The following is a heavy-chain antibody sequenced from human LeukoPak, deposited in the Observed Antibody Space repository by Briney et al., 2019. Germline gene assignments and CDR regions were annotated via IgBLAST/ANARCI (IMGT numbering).Heavy chain of an antibody. CDR3: SRGGGLDV. D-gene: IGHD3-16*01. V-gene: IGHV3-7*03. CDR2: INHNGNVN. J-gene: IGHJ6*02. Sequence: GGSLRLSCAASGFTFSSYWMNWARQAPGKGLEWVASINHNGNVNYYVDSVKGRFTISRDNAKNSLYLQMSNLRAEDTAVYYWSRGGGLDVWGQGGTVTVSS. CDR1: GFTFSSYW.